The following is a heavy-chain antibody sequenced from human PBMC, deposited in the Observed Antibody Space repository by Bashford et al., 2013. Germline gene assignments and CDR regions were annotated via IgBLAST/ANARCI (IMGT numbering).Heavy chain of an antibody. D-gene: IGHD1-7*01. J-gene: IGHJ4*02. Sequence: VRQAPGKGLEWVSVISGGGSGTYYADSVKGRFTISRDNSKNTLYLQMNSLRAEDTAVYYCAKGVTGAIKYYFDSWGQGTLVTVSS. CDR2: ISGGGSGT. CDR3: AKGVTGAIKYYFDS. V-gene: IGHV3-23*01.